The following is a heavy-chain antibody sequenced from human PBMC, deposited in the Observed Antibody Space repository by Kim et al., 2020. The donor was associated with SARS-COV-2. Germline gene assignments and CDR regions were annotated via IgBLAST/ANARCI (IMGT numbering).Heavy chain of an antibody. CDR3: ARDNGDYGIWYFDL. CDR1: GGTFSSYA. Sequence: SVKVSCKASGGTFSSYAISWVRQAPGQGLEWMGGIIPIFGTANYAQKFQGRVTITADESTSTAYMELSSLRSEDTAVYYCARDNGDYGIWYFDLWGRGTLVTVSS. CDR2: IIPIFGTA. J-gene: IGHJ2*01. V-gene: IGHV1-69*13. D-gene: IGHD4-17*01.